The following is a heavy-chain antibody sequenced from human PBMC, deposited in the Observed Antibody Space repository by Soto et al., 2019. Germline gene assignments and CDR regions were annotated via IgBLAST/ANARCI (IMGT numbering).Heavy chain of an antibody. CDR2: INGDGSST. CDR3: VRDAGHRGDY. CDR1: GFTFGNYW. V-gene: IGHV3-74*03. Sequence: EVQLVESGGGLIQPGGSLRLSCAASGFTFGNYWMHWVRQSPGKGLVWVSSINGDGSSTTYADSVEGRFTVSRDSAKNTLHLQMNSLRVEDTAVYYCVRDAGHRGDYWGQGTLGTVSS. J-gene: IGHJ4*02. D-gene: IGHD3-10*01.